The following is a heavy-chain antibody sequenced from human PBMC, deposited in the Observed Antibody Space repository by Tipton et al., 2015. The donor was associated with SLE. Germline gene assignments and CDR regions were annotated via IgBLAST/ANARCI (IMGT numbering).Heavy chain of an antibody. CDR3: ARGRSSSWYRWFDP. CDR1: GFSVSSGYY. D-gene: IGHD6-13*01. J-gene: IGHJ5*02. V-gene: IGHV4-38-2*01. CDR2: VYHSGST. Sequence: TLSLTCAVSGFSVSSGYYWGWIRQPPGKGLEWIGSVYHSGSTYYNPSLRSRVTISVDTSKNQFSLKLSSVTAADTAVYYCARGRSSSWYRWFDPWGQGTLVTVSS.